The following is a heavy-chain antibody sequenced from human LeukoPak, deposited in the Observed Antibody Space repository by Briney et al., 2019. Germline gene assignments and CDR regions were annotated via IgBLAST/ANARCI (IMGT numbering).Heavy chain of an antibody. Sequence: GGSLRLSCAASGFTLSDYEMDWVRQAPGKGLEWVSHISVSGATKNYAESLRGRFTISRDTAKNLLYLQMNTLRADDAAVYYCARDQRGTRLDWGQGTLVTVSS. J-gene: IGHJ4*02. CDR1: GFTLSDYE. CDR2: ISVSGATK. CDR3: ARDQRGTRLD. V-gene: IGHV3-48*03. D-gene: IGHD1-1*01.